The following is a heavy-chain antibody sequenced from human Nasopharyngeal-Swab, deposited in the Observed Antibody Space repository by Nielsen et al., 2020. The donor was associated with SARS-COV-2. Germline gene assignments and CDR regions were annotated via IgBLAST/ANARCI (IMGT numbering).Heavy chain of an antibody. CDR3: ARARGGGYFDPFDY. CDR2: ISYDGSNK. V-gene: IGHV3-30*04. D-gene: IGHD3-9*01. J-gene: IGHJ4*02. CDR1: GFTFSSYA. Sequence: GGSLRLSCAASGFTFSSYAMHWVRQAPGKGLEWVAVISYDGSNKYYADSVKGRFTISRDNSKNTLYLQMNSLRAEETAVYYCARARGGGYFDPFDYWGQGTLVTVSS.